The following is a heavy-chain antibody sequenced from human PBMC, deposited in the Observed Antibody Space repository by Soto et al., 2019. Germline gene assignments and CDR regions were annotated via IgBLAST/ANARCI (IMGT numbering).Heavy chain of an antibody. V-gene: IGHV3-48*02. Sequence: GVGEVSICRYWMNRVKKAPGKGLEWVSYISSSSSTIYYADSVKGRFTISRDNAKNSLYLQMNSLRDEDTAVYYCAREGGWLNSFHPWGQGPLVTVSP. CDR2: ISSSSSTI. J-gene: IGHJ5*02. CDR1: EVSICRYW. D-gene: IGHD6-19*01. CDR3: AREGGWLNSFHP.